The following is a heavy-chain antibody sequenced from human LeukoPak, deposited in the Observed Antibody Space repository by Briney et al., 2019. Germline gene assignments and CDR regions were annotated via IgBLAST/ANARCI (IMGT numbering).Heavy chain of an antibody. D-gene: IGHD3-10*01. CDR1: GGSISSSSYY. V-gene: IGHV4-39*07. J-gene: IGHJ5*02. Sequence: SETLSLTCTVSGGSISSSSYYWGWIRQPPGKGLEWIGSIYYSGSTYYNPSLKSRVTISVDTSKNQFSLKLSSVTAADTAVYYCARDTGSLDPWGQGTLVTVSS. CDR2: IYYSGST. CDR3: ARDTGSLDP.